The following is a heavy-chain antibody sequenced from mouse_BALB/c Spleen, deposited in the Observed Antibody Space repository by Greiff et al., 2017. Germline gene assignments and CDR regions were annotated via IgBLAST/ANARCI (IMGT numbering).Heavy chain of an antibody. J-gene: IGHJ4*01. CDR2: ISYSGST. CDR3: ARSGDYDVAMDY. V-gene: IGHV3-2*02. Sequence: DVQLVESGPGLVKPSQSLSLTCTVTGYSITSDYAWNWIRQFPGNKLEWMGYISYSGSTSYNPSLKSRISITRDTSKNQFFLQLNSVTTEDTATYYCARSGDYDVAMDYWGQGTSVTVSS. CDR1: GYSITSDYA. D-gene: IGHD2-4*01.